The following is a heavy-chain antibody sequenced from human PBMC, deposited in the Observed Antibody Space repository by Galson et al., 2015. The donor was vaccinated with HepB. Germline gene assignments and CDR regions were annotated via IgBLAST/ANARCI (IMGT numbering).Heavy chain of an antibody. J-gene: IGHJ4*02. CDR3: TRARSIYFPMGY. CDR1: GYSFMKFG. D-gene: IGHD2/OR15-2a*01. CDR2: ISPYNGNT. Sequence: SVKVSCKASGYSFMKFGINWVRQAPGQGLEWMGWISPYNGNTNYAQKSQDRVTMTTDTSTSTAYLEVRSLRPDDTALYFCTRARSIYFPMGYWGQGTLVTVSS. V-gene: IGHV1-18*01.